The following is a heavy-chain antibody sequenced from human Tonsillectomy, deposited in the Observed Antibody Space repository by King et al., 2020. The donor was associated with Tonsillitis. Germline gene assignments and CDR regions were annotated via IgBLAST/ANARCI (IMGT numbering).Heavy chain of an antibody. CDR3: ARDRASSGWYGFGY. CDR1: GGSISSYY. D-gene: IGHD6-19*01. V-gene: IGHV4-4*07. CDR2: IYTRGST. Sequence: VQLQESGPGLVKPSETLSLTCSVSGGSISSYYWSWIRQPAGKGLEWMGRIYTRGSTTYHPPLKSRVTMSVDTSKNQFSLKLSSVTAADTAVYYCARDRASSGWYGFGYWGQGTLVTVSS. J-gene: IGHJ4*02.